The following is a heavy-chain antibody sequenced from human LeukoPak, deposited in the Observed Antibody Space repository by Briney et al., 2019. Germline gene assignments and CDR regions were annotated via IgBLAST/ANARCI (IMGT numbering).Heavy chain of an antibody. V-gene: IGHV3-23*01. CDR3: TNLNAEPPDY. Sequence: GGSLRLSCEGSRFTFNTYTMNWVRQAPGKGLEWVSAINDSGDRTYYADSVKGRFTISRDNSKNTLYLQMNSLRAEDTAVYYCTNLNAEPPDYWGQGTLVTVSS. CDR1: RFTFNTYT. CDR2: INDSGDRT. J-gene: IGHJ4*02. D-gene: IGHD1-26*01.